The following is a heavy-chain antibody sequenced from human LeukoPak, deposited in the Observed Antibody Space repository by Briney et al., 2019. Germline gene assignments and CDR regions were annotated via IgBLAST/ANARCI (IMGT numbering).Heavy chain of an antibody. CDR3: GRGQRAYYYDSSGYSDAFDI. CDR1: GYTFTIYD. CDR2: LNTNSGNT. V-gene: IGHV1-8*02. J-gene: IGHJ3*02. D-gene: IGHD3-22*01. Sequence: GASVKVSCKSSGYTFTIYDFNLMRQRPAQGLEWMGCLNTNSGNTGYAQKLQGRVTMTRNTSISTSYLELRSLRSEETAGYYGGRGQRAYYYDSSGYSDAFDIWGQGTMVTVSS.